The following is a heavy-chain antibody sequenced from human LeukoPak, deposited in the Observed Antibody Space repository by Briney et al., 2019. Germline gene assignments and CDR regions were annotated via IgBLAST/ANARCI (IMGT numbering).Heavy chain of an antibody. CDR3: ARDPTGGYYYYYGMDV. V-gene: IGHV1-2*02. CDR2: INPNSGGT. Sequence: ASVKVSCKASGYTFTCYYMHWVRQAPGQGLEWMGWINPNSGGTNYAQKFQGRVTMTRDTSISTAYMELSRLRSDDTAVYYCARDPTGGYYYYYGMDVWGQGTTGTVS. CDR1: GYTFTCYY. J-gene: IGHJ6*02. D-gene: IGHD3-10*01.